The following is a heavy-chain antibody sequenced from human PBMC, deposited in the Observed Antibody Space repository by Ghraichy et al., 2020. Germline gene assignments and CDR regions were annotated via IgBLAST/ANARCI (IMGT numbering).Heavy chain of an antibody. J-gene: IGHJ4*02. CDR1: GFTFSSYA. Sequence: GGSLRLSCAASGFTFSSYAMSWVRQAPGKGLEWVSAISGSGGSTYYADSVKGRFTISRDNSKNTLYLQMNSLRAEDTAVYYCAQALVGATRGDYWGQGTLVTVSS. V-gene: IGHV3-23*01. CDR2: ISGSGGST. D-gene: IGHD1-26*01. CDR3: AQALVGATRGDY.